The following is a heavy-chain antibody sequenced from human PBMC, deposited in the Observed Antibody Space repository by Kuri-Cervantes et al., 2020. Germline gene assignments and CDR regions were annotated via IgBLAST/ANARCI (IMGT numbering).Heavy chain of an antibody. CDR3: ARGSTYYDKALDY. V-gene: IGHV4-38-2*01. CDR2: INHSGST. Sequence: GSLRLSCVVSGYSISTDYYWGWIRQPPGKGLEWIGEINHSGSTNYNPSLKSRVTISVDTSKNQFSLKLSSVTAADTAVYYCARGSTYYDKALDYWGQGTLVTVSS. J-gene: IGHJ4*02. CDR1: GYSISTDYY. D-gene: IGHD3-22*01.